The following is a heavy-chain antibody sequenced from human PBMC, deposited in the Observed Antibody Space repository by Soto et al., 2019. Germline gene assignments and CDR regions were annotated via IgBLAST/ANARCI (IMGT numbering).Heavy chain of an antibody. J-gene: IGHJ4*02. CDR1: GFTFSSYS. V-gene: IGHV3-21*01. D-gene: IGHD5-12*01. CDR2: ISSSSSYI. CDR3: ASDKVRWLQFEIGFDY. Sequence: GGSLRLSCAASGFTFSSYSMNWVRQAPGKGLEWVSSISSSSSYIYYADSVKGRFTISRDNAKNSLYLQMNSLRAEDTAVYYCASDKVRWLQFEIGFDYWGQGTLVTVSS.